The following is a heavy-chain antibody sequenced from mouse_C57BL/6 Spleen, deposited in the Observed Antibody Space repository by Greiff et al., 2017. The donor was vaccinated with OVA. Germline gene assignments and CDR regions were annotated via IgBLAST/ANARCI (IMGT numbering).Heavy chain of an antibody. CDR3: ESTAQASY. V-gene: IGHV1-80*01. D-gene: IGHD3-2*02. Sequence: VQLQESGAELVKPGASVKISCKASGYAFSSYWMNWVKQRPGKGLEWIGQIYPGDGDTNYNGKFKGKATLTADKSSSTAYMQLSSLTSEDSAVYFCESTAQASYWGQGTLVTVSA. CDR2: IYPGDGDT. J-gene: IGHJ3*01. CDR1: GYAFSSYW.